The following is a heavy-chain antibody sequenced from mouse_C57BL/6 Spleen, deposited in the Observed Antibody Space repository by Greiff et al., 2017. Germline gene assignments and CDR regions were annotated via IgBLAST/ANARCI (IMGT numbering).Heavy chain of an antibody. CDR1: GFTFSSYT. Sequence: EVQLVESGGGLVKPGGSLKLSCAASGFTFSSYTMSWVRQTPEKRLEWVATISGGGGNTYYPDRVKGRFTISRDNAKNTLYLQMSSLRSEDTALYYCARNTTVVAPWYFDVWGTGTTVTVSS. V-gene: IGHV5-9*01. CDR2: ISGGGGNT. D-gene: IGHD1-1*01. CDR3: ARNTTVVAPWYFDV. J-gene: IGHJ1*03.